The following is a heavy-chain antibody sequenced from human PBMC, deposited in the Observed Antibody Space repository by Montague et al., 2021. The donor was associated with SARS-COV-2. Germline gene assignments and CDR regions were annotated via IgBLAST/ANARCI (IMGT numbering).Heavy chain of an antibody. CDR3: ARGGGYCNYGLDV. CDR2: IYYSGST. V-gene: IGHV4-59*01. J-gene: IGHJ6*02. CDR1: GGSISNYY. Sequence: SETLSLTCTVSGGSISNYYWSWIRQPPGRGLEWIGYIYYSGSTDXSPSLKSRVTISLDTSKNQFSLKVTSVTAADTAVYYCARGGGYCNYGLDVWGPGTTVTVSS. D-gene: IGHD2-21*01.